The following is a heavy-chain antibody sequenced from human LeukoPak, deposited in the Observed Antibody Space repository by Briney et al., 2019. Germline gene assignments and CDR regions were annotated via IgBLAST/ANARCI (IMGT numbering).Heavy chain of an antibody. Sequence: SETLSLTCTVSGGSISSSSYYWGWIRQPPGKGLEWIGSIYYSGSTYYNPSLKSRVTISVDTSKNQFSLKLSSVTAADTAVYYCARGPRGDSSGYFYFDYRGQGTLVTVSS. D-gene: IGHD3-22*01. V-gene: IGHV4-39*07. J-gene: IGHJ4*02. CDR1: GGSISSSSYY. CDR3: ARGPRGDSSGYFYFDY. CDR2: IYYSGST.